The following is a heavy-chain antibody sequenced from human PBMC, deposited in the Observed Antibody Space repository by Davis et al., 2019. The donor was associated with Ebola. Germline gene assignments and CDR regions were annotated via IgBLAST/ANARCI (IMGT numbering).Heavy chain of an antibody. CDR3: ARVKPTVNLRLDY. Sequence: SETLSLTCTVSGGSISSGGYYWSWIRQHPGKGLEWIGYIYYSGSTNYNPSLKSRVTISVDTSKNQFSLKLSSVTAADTAVYYCARVKPTVNLRLDYWGQGTLVTVSS. CDR2: IYYSGST. CDR1: GGSISSGGYY. V-gene: IGHV4-31*03. J-gene: IGHJ4*02. D-gene: IGHD4-11*01.